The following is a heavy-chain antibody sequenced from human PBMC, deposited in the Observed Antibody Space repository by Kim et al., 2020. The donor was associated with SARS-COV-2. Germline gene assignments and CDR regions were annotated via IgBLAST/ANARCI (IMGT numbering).Heavy chain of an antibody. Sequence: ASVKVSCKASGYTFTSYYMHWVRQAPGQGLEWMGIINPSGGSTSYAQKFQGRVTMTRDTSTSTVYMELSSLRSEDTAVYYCARESSDNWGSFRFGYWGQGTLVTVSS. D-gene: IGHD7-27*01. CDR3: ARESSDNWGSFRFGY. CDR2: INPSGGST. V-gene: IGHV1-46*01. J-gene: IGHJ4*02. CDR1: GYTFTSYY.